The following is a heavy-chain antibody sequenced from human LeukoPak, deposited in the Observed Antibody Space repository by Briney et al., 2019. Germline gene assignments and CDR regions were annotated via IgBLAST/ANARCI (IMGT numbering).Heavy chain of an antibody. D-gene: IGHD1-1*01. CDR1: GFTFSSYG. CDR2: ISYHGSSQ. V-gene: IGHV3-30*03. J-gene: IGHJ4*02. CDR3: ARAGPNDHRFDY. Sequence: GGSLRLSCAASGFTFSSYGMHWVRQAPGKGLEWVAVISYHGSSQYCADSVKGRFTISRDTLKNTVYLQMFSLRPEDTAIYYCARAGPNDHRFDYWGQGTLVAVSS.